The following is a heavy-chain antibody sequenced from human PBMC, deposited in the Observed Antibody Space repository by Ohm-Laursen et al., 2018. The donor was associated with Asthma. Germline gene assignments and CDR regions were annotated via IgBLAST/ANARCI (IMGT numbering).Heavy chain of an antibody. D-gene: IGHD3-10*01. CDR1: SASFSSDSYY. J-gene: IGHJ4*02. V-gene: IGHV4-39*01. CDR2: IYYTGSP. Sequence: SETLSLTCPVSSASFSSDSYYWGWIRQPPEKRLEWIGSIYYTGSPTYSPSLKTRVTISVDTSKNQFSLRLRSVTAADTAVYYCARQARYLTSGSYYSTFDSWGQGTLVTVSS. CDR3: ARQARYLTSGSYYSTFDS.